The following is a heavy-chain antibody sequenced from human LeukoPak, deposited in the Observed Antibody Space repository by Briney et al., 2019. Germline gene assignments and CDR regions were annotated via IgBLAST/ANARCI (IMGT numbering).Heavy chain of an antibody. CDR3: AKGGHCSSTSCYGVDP. D-gene: IGHD2-2*01. J-gene: IGHJ5*02. CDR1: GFTFSSYG. Sequence: GGSLRLSCAASGFTFSSYGMSWVRQAPGKGLEWVSAISGSGGSTYYADSVKGRFTIPRDNSKNTLYLQMNSLRAEDTAVYYCAKGGHCSSTSCYGVDPWGQGTLVTVSS. V-gene: IGHV3-23*01. CDR2: ISGSGGST.